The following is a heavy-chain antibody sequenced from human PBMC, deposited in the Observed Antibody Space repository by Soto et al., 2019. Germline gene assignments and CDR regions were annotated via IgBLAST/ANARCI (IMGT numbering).Heavy chain of an antibody. Sequence: GASVKVSCKASGGTFSSYAISWVRQAPGQGLEWMGGIIPIFGTANYAQKFQGRVTITADESTSTAYMELSSLSSEDTAVYYCARDKRYSSGWYVVWGQGTLVTVSS. CDR2: IIPIFGTA. CDR3: ARDKRYSSGWYVV. J-gene: IGHJ4*02. CDR1: GGTFSSYA. V-gene: IGHV1-69*13. D-gene: IGHD6-19*01.